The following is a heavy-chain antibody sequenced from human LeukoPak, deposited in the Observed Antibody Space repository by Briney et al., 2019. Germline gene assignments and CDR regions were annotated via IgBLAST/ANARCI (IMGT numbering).Heavy chain of an antibody. CDR2: INHSGST. CDR3: AREMRYCSGSSCYGLDV. J-gene: IGHJ6*02. D-gene: IGHD2-2*01. V-gene: IGHV4-34*01. Sequence: SETLSLTCAVYGGSFSGYYWSWIRQPPGKGLEWIGEINHSGSTNYNPSLKSRVTISVDTSKNQFSLKLSSVTAADTAVYYCAREMRYCSGSSCYGLDVWGQGTTVTVSS. CDR1: GGSFSGYY.